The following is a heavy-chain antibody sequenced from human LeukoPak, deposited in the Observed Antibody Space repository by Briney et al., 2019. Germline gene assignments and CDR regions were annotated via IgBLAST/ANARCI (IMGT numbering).Heavy chain of an antibody. CDR1: GYSISSGYY. V-gene: IGHV4-38-2*02. CDR2: IYHSGTT. CDR3: ARGTAAVDY. Sequence: SETLSLTCIVSGYSISSGYYWGWIRQPPEKGLEWIGSIYHSGTTYYNPSLKSRVTISVDTSKNQFSLKMSSVTAADTAVYYCARGTAAVDYWGQGTLVTVSS. J-gene: IGHJ4*02. D-gene: IGHD6-13*01.